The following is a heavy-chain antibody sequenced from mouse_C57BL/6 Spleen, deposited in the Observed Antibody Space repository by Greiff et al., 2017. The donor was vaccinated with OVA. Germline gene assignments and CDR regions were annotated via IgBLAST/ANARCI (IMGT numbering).Heavy chain of an antibody. D-gene: IGHD2-4*01. V-gene: IGHV1-81*01. CDR2: IYPRSGNT. CDR1: GYTFTSYG. Sequence: QVQLQQSGAELARPGASVKLSCKASGYTFTSYGISWVKQRTGQGLEWIGEIYPRSGNTYYNEKFKGKATLTADKSSSTAYMELRSLTSEDSAVYFCARGGYYDYDYAMDYWGQGTSVTVSS. J-gene: IGHJ4*01. CDR3: ARGGYYDYDYAMDY.